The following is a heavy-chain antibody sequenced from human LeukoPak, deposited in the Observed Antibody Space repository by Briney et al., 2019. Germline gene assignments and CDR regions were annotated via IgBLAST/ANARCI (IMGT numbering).Heavy chain of an antibody. CDR1: GXSICSGDDY. V-gene: IGHV4-30-4*01. CDR3: ARGKGQWLAPDY. D-gene: IGHD6-19*01. J-gene: IGHJ4*02. CDR2: IYNSGST. Sequence: SETLSLTCTVSGXSICSGDDYWSWIRQPPGKGPEWITYIYNSGSTYYNPSLKSRVTISVDTSKNQFSLKLSSVTAADTAVYYCARGKGQWLAPDYWGQGTLVTVSS.